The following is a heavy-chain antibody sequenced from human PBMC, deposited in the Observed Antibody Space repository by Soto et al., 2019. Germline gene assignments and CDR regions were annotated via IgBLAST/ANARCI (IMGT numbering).Heavy chain of an antibody. CDR2: IIPVFGTT. J-gene: IGHJ4*02. CDR3: ARGRLSGYGGYDSRVTAPYYFDY. D-gene: IGHD5-12*01. CDR1: GGIFNNYA. Sequence: SVKVSCKASGGIFNNYAISWVRQAPGQGLEWMGGIIPVFGTTNYAQKFQGRITITADESTSTAYMEMSSLRSEDTAVYYCARGRLSGYGGYDSRVTAPYYFDYWGRGTLVAVS. V-gene: IGHV1-69*13.